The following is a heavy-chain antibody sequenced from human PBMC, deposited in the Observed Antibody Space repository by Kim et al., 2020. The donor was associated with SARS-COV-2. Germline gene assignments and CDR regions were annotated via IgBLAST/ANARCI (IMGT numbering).Heavy chain of an antibody. D-gene: IGHD3-9*01. Sequence: VKGRFTISRANSKNTLYLQMNSLRAEDTAVYYCARDGNIHYDILTGYIDYWGQGTLVTVSS. V-gene: IGHV3-30*01. J-gene: IGHJ4*02. CDR3: ARDGNIHYDILTGYIDY.